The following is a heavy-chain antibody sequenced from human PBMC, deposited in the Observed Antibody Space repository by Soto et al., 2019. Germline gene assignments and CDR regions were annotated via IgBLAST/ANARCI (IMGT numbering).Heavy chain of an antibody. D-gene: IGHD6-19*01. V-gene: IGHV3-30-3*01. CDR3: ARVSSGWYKDAFDI. J-gene: IGHJ3*02. CDR1: GFTFSSYA. CDR2: ISYDGSNK. Sequence: VQLVESGGGVVQPGRSLRLSCAASGFTFSSYAMHWVRQAPGKGLEWVAVISYDGSNKYYADSVKGRFTISRDNSKNTLYLQMNSLRAEDTAVYYCARVSSGWYKDAFDIWGQGTMVTVSS.